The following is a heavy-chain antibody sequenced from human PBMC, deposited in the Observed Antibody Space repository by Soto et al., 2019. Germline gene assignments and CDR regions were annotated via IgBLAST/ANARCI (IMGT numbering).Heavy chain of an antibody. Sequence: PSETLSLTCTVSGGSISSGGYYWSWIRQHPGKGLEWIGYIYYSGSTYYNPSLKSRVTISVDTSKNQFSLKLSSVTAADTAVYYCARDTPISRAIDYWGQGTLVTVAS. CDR1: GGSISSGGYY. J-gene: IGHJ4*02. V-gene: IGHV4-31*03. CDR2: IYYSGST. CDR3: ARDTPISRAIDY.